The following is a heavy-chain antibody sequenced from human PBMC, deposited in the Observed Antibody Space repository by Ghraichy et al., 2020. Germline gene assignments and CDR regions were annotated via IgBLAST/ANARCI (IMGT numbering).Heavy chain of an antibody. D-gene: IGHD3-3*01. CDR2: IYYTGTT. CDR3: TRAYYNYWSGPPDS. CDR1: GDSITNSDYY. J-gene: IGHJ4*02. V-gene: IGHV4-39*01. Sequence: SETLSLTCTVSGDSITNSDYYWGWFRQPPGKGLEYLASIYYTGTTYHNPSLKSRITVSVDTSKNQFSLKMSSVTAADTAVYYCTRAYYNYWSGPPDSWGQGTLVTVSS.